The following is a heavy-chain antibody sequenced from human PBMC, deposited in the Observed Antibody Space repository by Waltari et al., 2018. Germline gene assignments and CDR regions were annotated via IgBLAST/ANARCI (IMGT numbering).Heavy chain of an antibody. CDR1: GFTFSSYS. J-gene: IGHJ4*02. CDR3: ARDRYGYNYFDY. Sequence: EVQLVESGGGLVKPGGSLRLSCAASGFTFSSYSMTWVRQAPGKGLEWVSSISSSSSYIYYADSVKGRFTISRDNAKNSLYLQMNSLRAEDTAVYYCARDRYGYNYFDYWGQGTLVTVSS. CDR2: ISSSSSYI. V-gene: IGHV3-21*01. D-gene: IGHD5-12*01.